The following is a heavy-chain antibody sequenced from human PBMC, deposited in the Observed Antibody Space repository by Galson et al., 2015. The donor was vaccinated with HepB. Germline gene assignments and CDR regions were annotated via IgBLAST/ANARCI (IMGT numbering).Heavy chain of an antibody. D-gene: IGHD2-21*02. Sequence: SVKVSCKASGYTFTSYYMHWVRQAPGQGLEWMGIINPSGGSTSYAQKFQGRVTMTRDTSTSTVYMELSSLRSEDTAVYYCAREVAYCGGDCYSHAFDIWGQGTMVTVSS. CDR1: GYTFTSYY. V-gene: IGHV1-46*01. CDR3: AREVAYCGGDCYSHAFDI. CDR2: INPSGGST. J-gene: IGHJ3*02.